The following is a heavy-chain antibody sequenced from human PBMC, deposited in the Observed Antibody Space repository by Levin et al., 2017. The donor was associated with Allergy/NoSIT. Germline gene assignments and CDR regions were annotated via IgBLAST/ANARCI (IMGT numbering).Heavy chain of an antibody. J-gene: IGHJ6*03. V-gene: IGHV4-39*01. CDR3: ARLFYRHIYYYYYYMDV. D-gene: IGHD4-11*01. CDR2: ISYSGST. Sequence: SETLSLTCTVSSGSISSDNYWGWLRQPPGRGLEWIAGISYSGSTYYNPSFKSRVTISVDKSKNQFSLKLTFVTAADTAVYYCARLFYRHIYYYYYYMDVWGKGTTVTVSS. CDR1: SGSISSDNY.